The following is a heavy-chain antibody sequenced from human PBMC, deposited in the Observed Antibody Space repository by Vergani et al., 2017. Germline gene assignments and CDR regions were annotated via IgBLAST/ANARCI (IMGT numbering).Heavy chain of an antibody. CDR2: INPSGGST. CDR3: ARPGQWLVQGGYFDY. Sequence: QVQLVKSGAEVKKPGASVKVSCKASGYTFTSYYMHWVRQAPGQGLEWMGIINPSGGSTSYAQKFQGRVTMTRDTSTSTVYMELSSLRSEDTAVYYCARPGQWLVQGGYFDYWGQGTLVTVSS. CDR1: GYTFTSYY. D-gene: IGHD6-19*01. J-gene: IGHJ4*02. V-gene: IGHV1-46*03.